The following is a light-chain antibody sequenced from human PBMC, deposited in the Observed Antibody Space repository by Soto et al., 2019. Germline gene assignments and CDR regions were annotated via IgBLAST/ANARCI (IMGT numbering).Light chain of an antibody. CDR2: AAV. J-gene: IGKJ4*01. V-gene: IGKV1-9*01. CDR3: QQVNYYPFT. CDR1: QSISSN. Sequence: LTQSPGTLSLSPGERGTLSCRASQSISSNFVAWYQQKPGKAPKLLIYAAVVLQGGIPSRFSGSGSATEFILTISGLQPEDFATYYCQQVNYYPFTFGGGTKVEI.